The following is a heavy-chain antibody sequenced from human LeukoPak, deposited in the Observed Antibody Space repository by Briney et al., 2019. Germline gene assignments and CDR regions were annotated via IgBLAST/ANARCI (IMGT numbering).Heavy chain of an antibody. D-gene: IGHD5-24*01. CDR1: GFTFSSYG. CDR3: ANDKSPFLRDGYLVQFDY. V-gene: IGHV3-30*02. CDR2: IRYDGSNK. Sequence: GGSLRLSCAASGFTFSSYGMHWVRQAPGKGLEWVAFIRYDGSNKYYADSVKGRFTISGDNSKNTLYLQMNSLRAEDTAVYYCANDKSPFLRDGYLVQFDYWGQGTLVTVSS. J-gene: IGHJ4*02.